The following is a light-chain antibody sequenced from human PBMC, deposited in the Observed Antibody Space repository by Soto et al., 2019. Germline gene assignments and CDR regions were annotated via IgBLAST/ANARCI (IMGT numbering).Light chain of an antibody. J-gene: IGKJ3*01. V-gene: IGKV3-20*01. CDR1: QSVSVNS. CDR3: QQYGGSPFT. Sequence: EVVLTQSPVTLSFSPWERATLSCSASQSVSVNSLAWYQQKGGQAPRLLIYSASTRATGVPDRFSGTGSGTDFALTISRLETDDSAVYYCQQYGGSPFTFGPGTKVDI. CDR2: SAS.